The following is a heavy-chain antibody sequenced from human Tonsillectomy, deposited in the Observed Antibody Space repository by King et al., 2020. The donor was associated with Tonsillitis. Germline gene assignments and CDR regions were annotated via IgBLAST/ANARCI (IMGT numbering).Heavy chain of an antibody. CDR1: GYTLTELS. CDR2: FDPEDGET. CDR3: ATVNRYNWNYRFDY. J-gene: IGHJ4*02. Sequence: QLVQSGAEVKKPGASVKVSCKVSGYTLTELSMHWVRQAPGKGLEWMGGFDPEDGETIYAQKFQGRVTMTEDTSTDTAYMELSSLRSEDTAVYYCATVNRYNWNYRFDYWGQGTLVAVSS. D-gene: IGHD1-7*01. V-gene: IGHV1-24*01.